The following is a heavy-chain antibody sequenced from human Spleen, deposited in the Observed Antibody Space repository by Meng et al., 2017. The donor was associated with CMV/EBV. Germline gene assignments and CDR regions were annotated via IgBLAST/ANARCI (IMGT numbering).Heavy chain of an antibody. CDR3: ARSIIMSSSSGSINYYYYGMDV. CDR1: GYTFTGYY. J-gene: IGHJ6*02. CDR2: INPNSGGT. V-gene: IGHV1-2*02. Sequence: ASVKVSCKASGYTFTGYYIHWGRQAPGQGLEWMGWINPNSGGTNYALKFQGRVTMTRDTSISTAYMELSRLRSDDTAVYYCARSIIMSSSSGSINYYYYGMDVWGQGTTVTVSS. D-gene: IGHD6-6*01.